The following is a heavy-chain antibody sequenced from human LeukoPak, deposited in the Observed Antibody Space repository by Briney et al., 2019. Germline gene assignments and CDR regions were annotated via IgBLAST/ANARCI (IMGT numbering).Heavy chain of an antibody. CDR2: IYYSGST. CDR3: AKSYSYGSGSNYMHFDY. Sequence: PSETLSLTCTVSGGSISSYYWSWIRQPPGKGLEWIGYIYYSGSTNNNPSLKSRVTMSVDTSKNQFSLKLSSVTAADTAVYYCAKSYSYGSGSNYMHFDYWGQGTLVTVSS. D-gene: IGHD3-10*01. J-gene: IGHJ4*02. CDR1: GGSISSYY. V-gene: IGHV4-59*01.